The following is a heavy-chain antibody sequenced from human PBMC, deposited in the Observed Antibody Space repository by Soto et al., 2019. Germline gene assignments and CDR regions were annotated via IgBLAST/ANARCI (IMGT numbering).Heavy chain of an antibody. J-gene: IGHJ4*02. CDR2: ISPNLGIA. CDR1: GYTFTSYG. D-gene: IGHD6-19*01. Sequence: VKVSCKASGYTFTSYGISWVRQAPGQGLEWMGWISPNLGIANYAQKLQGRVTITTDKSTSTAYMELSSLRSEDTAVYYCARDSGKQWQTPTPFDYWGQGTLVTVSS. CDR3: ARDSGKQWQTPTPFDY. V-gene: IGHV1-69*10.